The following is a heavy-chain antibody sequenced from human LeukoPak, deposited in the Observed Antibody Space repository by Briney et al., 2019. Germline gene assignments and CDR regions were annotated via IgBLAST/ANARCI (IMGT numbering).Heavy chain of an antibody. CDR3: ARSNWNSFFDY. J-gene: IGHJ4*02. CDR1: GGSFSDY. D-gene: IGHD1-7*01. Sequence: SETLSLTCAVYGGSFSDYWSWIRQPPGKGLEWIGEINHSGSTNYNPSLKSRVTISVDTSKNQFSLKLSSVTAADTAVYYCARSNWNSFFDYWGQGILVTVSS. CDR2: INHSGST. V-gene: IGHV4-34*01.